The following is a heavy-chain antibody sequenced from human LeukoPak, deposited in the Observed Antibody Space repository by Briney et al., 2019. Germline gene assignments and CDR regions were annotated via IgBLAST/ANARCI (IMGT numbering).Heavy chain of an antibody. V-gene: IGHV3-23*01. CDR3: AKGDYYGSGSTFKNGMDV. D-gene: IGHD3-10*01. CDR2: VNASAGNT. Sequence: GGSLRLSCAASGITFTSYVMSWVRQAPGKGLEWVSTVNASAGNTYYADCVKGRFTISRDNSKNTLYLQVNSLRAEDTAVYYCAKGDYYGSGSTFKNGMDVWGQGTTVTVSS. CDR1: GITFTSYV. J-gene: IGHJ6*02.